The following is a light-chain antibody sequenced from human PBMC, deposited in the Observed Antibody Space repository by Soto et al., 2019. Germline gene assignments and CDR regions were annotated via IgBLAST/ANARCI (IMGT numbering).Light chain of an antibody. Sequence: EIVMTQSPATLSVSPGERATLSCRASQSVSSNLAWYQQKPGQAPRLLIYGASTRATGIPARFSGSGSGTEFTLTISSLQSEDFAVYYCQQYNNWLGAFDQGTKVEIK. CDR1: QSVSSN. J-gene: IGKJ1*01. CDR3: QQYNNWLGA. V-gene: IGKV3-15*01. CDR2: GAS.